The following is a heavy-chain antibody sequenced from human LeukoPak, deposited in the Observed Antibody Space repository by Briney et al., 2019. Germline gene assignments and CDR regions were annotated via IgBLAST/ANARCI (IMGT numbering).Heavy chain of an antibody. V-gene: IGHV4-34*01. CDR3: ARVAGSSWFGYYYYGMDV. J-gene: IGHJ6*02. D-gene: IGHD6-13*01. Sequence: SETLSLTCAVYGGSFSGYYWSWIRQPPGKGLEWIGEINHSGSTNYNPSLKSRVTISVDTSKNQFSLKLSSVTAAVTAVYYCARVAGSSWFGYYYYGMDVWGQGTTVTVSS. CDR1: GGSFSGYY. CDR2: INHSGST.